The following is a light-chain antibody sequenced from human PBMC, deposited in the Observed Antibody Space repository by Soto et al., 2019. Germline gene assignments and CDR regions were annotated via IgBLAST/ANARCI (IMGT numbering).Light chain of an antibody. V-gene: IGLV4-60*02. CDR2: LEGSGSY. CDR3: ETWDSNTYV. CDR1: SGHSSYI. J-gene: IGLJ1*01. Sequence: QLVLTQSSSASASLGSSVSLTCTLSSGHSSYIIAWHQQQPGKAPRYLMKLEGSGSYNKGSGVPDRFSGSSSGADRYLTISNLQFEDEADYYCETWDSNTYVFGTGTKGTVL.